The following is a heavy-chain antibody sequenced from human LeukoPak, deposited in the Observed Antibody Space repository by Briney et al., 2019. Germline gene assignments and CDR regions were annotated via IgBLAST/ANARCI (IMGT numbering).Heavy chain of an antibody. CDR3: TREKGDRHGYNHQFDY. J-gene: IGHJ4*02. CDR2: IRSKAHGGTT. D-gene: IGHD5-24*01. V-gene: IGHV3-49*03. Sequence: GGALRLSCAASGFTFSSYAMSWFRQAPGKGLEWVGFIRSKAHGGTTEYAASVKGRFSISRDDSKSIAYLQMNSLKTEDTAVFYCTREKGDRHGYNHQFDYWGQGTLVTVSS. CDR1: GFTFSSYA.